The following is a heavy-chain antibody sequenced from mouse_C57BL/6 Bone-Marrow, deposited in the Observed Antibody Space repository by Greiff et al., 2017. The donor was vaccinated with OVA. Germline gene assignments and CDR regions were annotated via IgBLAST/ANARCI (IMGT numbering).Heavy chain of an antibody. V-gene: IGHV5-4*01. J-gene: IGHJ3*01. CDR1: GFTFSSYA. Sequence: EVQLVEPGGGLVKPGGSLKLSCAASGFTFSSYAMSWVRQTPEKRLEWVATISDGGSYTYYPDNVKGRFTISRDNAKNNLYLQMSHLKSEDTAMYYCARHLGWFAYWGQGTLVTVSA. CDR3: ARHLGWFAY. CDR2: ISDGGSYT. D-gene: IGHD3-3*01.